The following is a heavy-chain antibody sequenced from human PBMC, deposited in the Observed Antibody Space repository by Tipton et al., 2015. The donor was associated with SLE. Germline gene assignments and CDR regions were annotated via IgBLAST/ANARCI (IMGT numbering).Heavy chain of an antibody. CDR2: IYYSGSI. CDR3: AREVNGYPNPDAFDI. V-gene: IGHV4-31*03. Sequence: TLSLTCTVSGGSISSGGYYWSWIRQHPGKGLEWFGYIYYSGSIYYNPSLKSRVTISVDTSKNQFSLKLSSVTAADTAVYYCAREVNGYPNPDAFDIWGQGTMVTVSS. J-gene: IGHJ3*02. CDR1: GGSISSGGYY. D-gene: IGHD5-24*01.